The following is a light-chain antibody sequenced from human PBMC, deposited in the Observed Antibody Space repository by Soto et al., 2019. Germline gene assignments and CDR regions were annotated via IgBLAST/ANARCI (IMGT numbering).Light chain of an antibody. J-gene: IGLJ3*02. CDR1: SSKIGAGYD. CDR3: QSHDSSLNSWV. Sequence: QSVLTQPPSMSGAPGQRVTISCTGASSKIGAGYDVHWYQLLPGTAPKLLIYGNTNRPSGVPDRFSGSKSGTSASLAITGLRAEDEADYYCQSHDSSLNSWVFGGGTKVTVL. CDR2: GNT. V-gene: IGLV1-40*01.